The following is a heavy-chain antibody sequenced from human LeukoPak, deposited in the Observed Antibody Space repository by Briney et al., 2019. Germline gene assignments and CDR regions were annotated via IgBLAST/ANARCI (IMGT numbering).Heavy chain of an antibody. J-gene: IGHJ4*02. Sequence: GGSLRLSCAASGFTFSSYAMSWVRQAPGKGLEWDSAISGSGGSTYYADSVKGRFTISRDNSKNTLYLQMNSLRAEDTAVYYCARDPYCSGGSCYTGYFDYWGQGTLVTVSS. V-gene: IGHV3-23*01. CDR1: GFTFSSYA. D-gene: IGHD2-15*01. CDR3: ARDPYCSGGSCYTGYFDY. CDR2: ISGSGGST.